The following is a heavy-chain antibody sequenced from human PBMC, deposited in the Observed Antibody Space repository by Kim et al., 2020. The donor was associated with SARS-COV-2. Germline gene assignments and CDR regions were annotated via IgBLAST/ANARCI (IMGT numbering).Heavy chain of an antibody. J-gene: IGHJ3*02. CDR1: GGSISSGDYY. CDR2: IYYSGST. Sequence: SETLSLTCTVSGGSISSGDYYWSWIRQHPGKGLEWIGYIYYSGSTYYNPSLKSRVTISVNTSKNQFSLKLSSVTAADTAVYYCARDQTYYGSGSYYRDAFDIWGQGTMVSVSS. D-gene: IGHD3-10*01. CDR3: ARDQTYYGSGSYYRDAFDI. V-gene: IGHV4-30-4*01.